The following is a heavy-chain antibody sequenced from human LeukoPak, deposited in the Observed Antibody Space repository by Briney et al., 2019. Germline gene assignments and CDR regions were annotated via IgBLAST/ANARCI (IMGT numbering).Heavy chain of an antibody. J-gene: IGHJ4*02. V-gene: IGHV3-7*03. CDR2: IKQDGSEK. CDR3: LLSQLVKSDYFDY. D-gene: IGHD6-13*01. CDR1: GFTFSTYW. Sequence: GGSLRLSCAASGFTFSTYWMSWVRQAPGKGLEWVANIKQDGSEKYYVDSVKGRFTISRDNAKNSLYLQMNSLRAEDTAVYYCLLSQLVKSDYFDYWGQGTLVTVSS.